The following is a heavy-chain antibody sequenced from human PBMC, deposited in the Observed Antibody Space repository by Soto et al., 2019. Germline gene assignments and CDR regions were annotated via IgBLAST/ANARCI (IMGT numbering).Heavy chain of an antibody. V-gene: IGHV4-30-4*01. CDR2: IYYSGST. CDR3: ARDLVSHYDSSGYIDY. J-gene: IGHJ4*02. CDR1: GGSISSGDYY. Sequence: QVQLQESGPGLVKPSQTLSLTCTVSGGSISSGDYYWSWIRQPPGKGLEWVGYIYYSGSTYYNPSLKRRVTISVDKSKKKLSLKLSSVTAADTAVYYCARDLVSHYDSSGYIDYWGQGTLVTVSS. D-gene: IGHD3-22*01.